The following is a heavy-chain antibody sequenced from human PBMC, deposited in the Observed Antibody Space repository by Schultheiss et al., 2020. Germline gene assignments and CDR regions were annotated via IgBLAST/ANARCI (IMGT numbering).Heavy chain of an antibody. J-gene: IGHJ3*02. D-gene: IGHD4-17*01. Sequence: SETLSLTCAVSGGSISSGGYSWSWIRQPPGKGLEWIGYIYHSGSTYYNPSLKSRVTISVDRSKNQFSLKLSSVTAADTAVYYCARGPPRYGDYYAFDIWGQGTMVTVSS. CDR1: GGSISSGGYS. V-gene: IGHV4-30-2*01. CDR2: IYHSGST. CDR3: ARGPPRYGDYYAFDI.